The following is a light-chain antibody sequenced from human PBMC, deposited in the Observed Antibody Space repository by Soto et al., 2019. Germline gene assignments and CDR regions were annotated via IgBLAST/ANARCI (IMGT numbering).Light chain of an antibody. CDR3: QSYDSSNVV. J-gene: IGLJ2*01. CDR1: SGSIASNY. CDR2: EDN. Sequence: NFMLTQPHSVSESPGKTVTIFCTRSSGSIASNYVQWYQQRPGSSPTTVIYEDNQRPSGVPDRFSGSIDSSSNSASLTISGLKTEDEADYYCQSYDSSNVVFGGGTKVTVL. V-gene: IGLV6-57*01.